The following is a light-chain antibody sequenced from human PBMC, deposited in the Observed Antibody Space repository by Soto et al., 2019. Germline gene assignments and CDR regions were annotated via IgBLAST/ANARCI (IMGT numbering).Light chain of an antibody. CDR2: EVS. Sequence: QSALTQPPSASGSPGQSVTISCTGSSSDIGGHNHVSWYQQHPGEAPKLVIYEVSKRPSGVPDRFSGSKSGNTASLTVSGLQADDESDYYCSSFAGSNSWVFGGGTQLTVL. CDR3: SSFAGSNSWV. CDR1: SSDIGGHNH. V-gene: IGLV2-8*01. J-gene: IGLJ3*02.